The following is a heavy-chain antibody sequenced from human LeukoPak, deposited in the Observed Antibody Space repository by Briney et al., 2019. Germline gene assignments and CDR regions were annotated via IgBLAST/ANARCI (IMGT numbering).Heavy chain of an antibody. J-gene: IGHJ4*02. V-gene: IGHV4-34*01. CDR2: INHSGST. Sequence: PSETLSLTCAVYGGSFSVYYWSWIRQPPGKGLEWIGEINHSGSTNYNPSLKNRVTISLDTSKKQFSLKLSSVTAADTAVYYCARHYCSGGSCCPFDYWGQGTLVTV. CDR3: ARHYCSGGSCCPFDY. D-gene: IGHD2-15*01. CDR1: GGSFSVYY.